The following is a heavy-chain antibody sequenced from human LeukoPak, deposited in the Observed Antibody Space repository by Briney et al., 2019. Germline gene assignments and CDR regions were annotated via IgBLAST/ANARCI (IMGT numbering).Heavy chain of an antibody. V-gene: IGHV4-34*01. J-gene: IGHJ4*02. D-gene: IGHD4-17*01. CDR2: INHSGYT. Sequence: SETLSLTCAVSGVSFKDYYWIGVPQTPGKGLEWIGEINHSGYTNDSPSLKSRVTLSIDTSRKQFSLNLRSVTVADTGIYYCTRMTTGHDYWGQGTLVTVSS. CDR1: GVSFKDYY. CDR3: TRMTTGHDY.